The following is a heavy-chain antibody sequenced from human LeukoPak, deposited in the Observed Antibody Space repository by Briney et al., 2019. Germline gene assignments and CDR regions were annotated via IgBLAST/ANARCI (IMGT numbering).Heavy chain of an antibody. CDR3: ARGVTTHDY. CDR2: INHSGST. CDR1: GGSFSGCY. D-gene: IGHD4-17*01. V-gene: IGHV4-34*01. Sequence: NPSETLSLTCAVYGGSFSGCYWSWIRQPPGKGLEWIGEINHSGSTNYNPSLKSRVTISVETSKNQFSLKLSSVTAADTGVYYCARGVTTHDYWGQGTLVTVSS. J-gene: IGHJ4*02.